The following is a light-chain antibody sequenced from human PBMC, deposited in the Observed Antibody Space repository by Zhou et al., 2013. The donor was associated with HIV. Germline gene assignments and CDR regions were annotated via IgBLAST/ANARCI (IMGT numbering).Light chain of an antibody. CDR1: QSVTSNF. CDR2: DAS. Sequence: EFVLTQSPGTLSLSPGERATLSCRTSQSVTSNFLAWYQQKPGQAPRLLIYDASNRATGVPARFSGSGSGTDFTLTIISLAPEDFAFYYCQQRSDWQFTFGPGTKVDIK. J-gene: IGKJ3*01. CDR3: QQRSDWQFT. V-gene: IGKV3D-20*02.